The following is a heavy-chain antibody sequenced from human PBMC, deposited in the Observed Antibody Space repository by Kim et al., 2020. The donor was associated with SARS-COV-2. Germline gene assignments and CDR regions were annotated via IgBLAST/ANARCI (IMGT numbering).Heavy chain of an antibody. D-gene: IGHD1-1*01. CDR3: AREGRIRRRRNYYYYGMDV. Sequence: GGSLRLSCVASGFTFSSHGMHWVRQAPGKGLEWVAVIWYDGSKKNHADSVKGRFTISRDNSKNTLYLQMNSLRAEDTAVYYCAREGRIRRRRNYYYYGMDVWGQGTTVTVSS. CDR2: IWYDGSKK. V-gene: IGHV3-33*01. CDR1: GFTFSSHG. J-gene: IGHJ6*02.